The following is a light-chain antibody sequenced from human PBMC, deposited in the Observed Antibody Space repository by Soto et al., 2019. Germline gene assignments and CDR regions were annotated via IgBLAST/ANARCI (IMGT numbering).Light chain of an antibody. J-gene: IGLJ1*01. CDR1: SSNIGSTYD. CDR3: KSSYDSISVPYV. Sequence: QSVLTQPPSVSGAPGQWITISCTGSSSNIGSTYDVHWYQQLPGTAPQLLIHGNTNRPSGVPDRFSGSKSGTSASLAITGRLAAEEADYYCKSSYDSISVPYVFGTGTKLTVL. CDR2: GNT. V-gene: IGLV1-40*01.